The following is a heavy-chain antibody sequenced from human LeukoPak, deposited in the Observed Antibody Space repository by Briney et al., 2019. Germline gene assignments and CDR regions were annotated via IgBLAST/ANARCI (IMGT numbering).Heavy chain of an antibody. D-gene: IGHD2-15*01. J-gene: IGHJ4*02. CDR1: GFTFGDSA. Sequence: GGSLRLSCTASGFTFGDSAMSWFRQAPGKGLEWVGFIRSKAYGGTTEYAASVKGRFTISRDDSKTIAYLQMNSLKTEDTAVYYCARGYCSGGPCYNYFDYWGQGTLVTVSS. CDR3: ARGYCSGGPCYNYFDY. CDR2: IRSKAYGGTT. V-gene: IGHV3-49*03.